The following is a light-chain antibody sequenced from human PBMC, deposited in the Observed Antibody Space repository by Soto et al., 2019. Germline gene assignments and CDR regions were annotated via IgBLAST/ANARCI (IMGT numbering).Light chain of an antibody. Sequence: DIVMTQSPDSLAVSLGERATINCKSSQSVLYSSNNKNYLAWYQQKPGQPLKLLIYWASTRESGVPDRFSGSGAGTDFTHTLSSLQAEDVAVYYCQQHNSTPPTFGQGTRVEIK. CDR2: WAS. V-gene: IGKV4-1*01. CDR3: QQHNSTPPT. J-gene: IGKJ1*01. CDR1: QSVLYSSNNKNY.